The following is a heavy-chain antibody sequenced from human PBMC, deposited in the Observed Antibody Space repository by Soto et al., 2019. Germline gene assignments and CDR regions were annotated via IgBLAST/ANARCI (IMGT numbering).Heavy chain of an antibody. D-gene: IGHD3-22*01. CDR1: GYSISSGYY. V-gene: IGHV4-38-2*02. CDR3: ARDLEHQIWDYYDSSGYWSWFDP. Sequence: SETLSLTCAVSGYSISSGYYWGWIRQPPGKGLEWIGSIYHSGSTYYNPSLKSRVTISVDTSKNQFSLKLSSVTAADTAVYYCARDLEHQIWDYYDSSGYWSWFDPWGQGTLVIVSS. CDR2: IYHSGST. J-gene: IGHJ5*02.